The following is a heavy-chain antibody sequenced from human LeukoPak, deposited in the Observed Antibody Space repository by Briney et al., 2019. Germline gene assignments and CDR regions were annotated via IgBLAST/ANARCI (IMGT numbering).Heavy chain of an antibody. CDR3: AELGITMIGGV. Sequence: GGSLRLSWAAAGFTFGSYEMNWVRQAPGKVLEWVSYISSSGSTIYYADSVKGRFTISRDNAKNSLYLQMNSLRAEDTAVYYCAELGITMIGGVWGKGTTVTISS. V-gene: IGHV3-48*03. D-gene: IGHD3-10*02. CDR1: GFTFGSYE. J-gene: IGHJ6*04. CDR2: ISSSGSTI.